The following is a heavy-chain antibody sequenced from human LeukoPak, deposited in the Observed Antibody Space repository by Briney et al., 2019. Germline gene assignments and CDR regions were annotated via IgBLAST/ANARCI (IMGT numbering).Heavy chain of an antibody. CDR1: GGTFSSYA. D-gene: IGHD2-15*01. Sequence: PVKVSCKASGGTFSSYAISWVRQAPGQGLEWMGGIIPIFGTANYAQKFQGRVTITADESTSTAYMELSSLRSEDTAVYYCARGVVAKWGYYYGMDVWGQGTTVTVSS. V-gene: IGHV1-69*13. CDR3: ARGVVAKWGYYYGMDV. J-gene: IGHJ6*02. CDR2: IIPIFGTA.